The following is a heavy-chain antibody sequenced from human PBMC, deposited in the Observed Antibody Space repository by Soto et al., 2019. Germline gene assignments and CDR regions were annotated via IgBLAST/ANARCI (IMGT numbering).Heavy chain of an antibody. CDR1: GFTFSSYS. D-gene: IGHD3-22*01. Sequence: EVQLVESGGGLVKAGGSLRLSCSASGFTFSSYSMNWVRQAPGKGLEWVSSISSGRSYIYYADSVKGRFTISRDNAKNSLYLQMNSLRAEDTAVYYCARDHYDSSGFYNFFFYYYGLDVWGPGTTVTVS. V-gene: IGHV3-21*01. CDR2: ISSGRSYI. J-gene: IGHJ6*02. CDR3: ARDHYDSSGFYNFFFYYYGLDV.